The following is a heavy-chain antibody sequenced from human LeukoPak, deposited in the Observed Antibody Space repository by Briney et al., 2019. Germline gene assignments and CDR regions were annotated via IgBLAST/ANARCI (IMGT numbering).Heavy chain of an antibody. CDR3: ARDPRFGVAIGFDY. CDR1: GFTFSSYS. D-gene: IGHD3-3*01. V-gene: IGHV3-21*01. J-gene: IGHJ4*02. Sequence: GGSLRLSCAASGFTFSSYSMNWVRQAPGKGLEWVSSISSSSGYIYYADSVKGRFTISRDNAKNSLYLQMNSLRAEDTAVYYCARDPRFGVAIGFDYWGQGTLVTVS. CDR2: ISSSSGYI.